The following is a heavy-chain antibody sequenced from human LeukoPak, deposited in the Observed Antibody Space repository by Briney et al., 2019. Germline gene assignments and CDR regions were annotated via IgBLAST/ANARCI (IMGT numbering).Heavy chain of an antibody. CDR2: IYHSGST. Sequence: SETLSLTCTVSGGSISSGGYYWSWIRQPPGKGLEWIGYIYHSGSTYYNPSLKSRVTISVDRSKNQFSLKLSSVTAADTAVYYCASDSNRGSYSYYYMDVWGKGTTVTVSS. V-gene: IGHV4-30-2*01. CDR3: ASDSNRGSYSYYYMDV. D-gene: IGHD1-26*01. J-gene: IGHJ6*03. CDR1: GGSISSGGYY.